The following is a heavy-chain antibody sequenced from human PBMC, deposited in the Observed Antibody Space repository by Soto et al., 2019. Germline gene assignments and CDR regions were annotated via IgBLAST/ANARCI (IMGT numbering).Heavy chain of an antibody. CDR1: WGAINTNSYY. CDR3: GTRLVVYPVANV. Sequence: SGTRSLTGSGSWGAINTNSYYWGWVRQPPGKGLEWIGSVFYDGTTYYTPSLKSRVTISLPTSRTQFSLKLNSVTAADTAVYYCGTRLVVYPVANVWGQGLLVTVSS. D-gene: IGHD2-8*02. V-gene: IGHV4-39*01. CDR2: VFYDGTT. J-gene: IGHJ1*01.